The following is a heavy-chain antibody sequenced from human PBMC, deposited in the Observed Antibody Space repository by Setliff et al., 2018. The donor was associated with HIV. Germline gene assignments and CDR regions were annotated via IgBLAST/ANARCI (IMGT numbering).Heavy chain of an antibody. V-gene: IGHV4-39*07. J-gene: IGHJ5*02. CDR1: GGSISTSTYY. D-gene: IGHD2-15*01. CDR2: IYYSGRT. Sequence: SETLSLTCTVSGGSISTSTYYWGWIRQPPGKGLEWIGSIYYSGRTNFNPSLRSRATISFDTSKNQFSLNLTSVTAADTAVYYCARAPFRGGSFGWFDPWGQGTLVTVSS. CDR3: ARAPFRGGSFGWFDP.